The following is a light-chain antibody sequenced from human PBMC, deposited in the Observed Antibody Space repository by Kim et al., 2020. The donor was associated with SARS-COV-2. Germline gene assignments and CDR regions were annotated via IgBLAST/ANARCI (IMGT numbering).Light chain of an antibody. CDR3: SSYTRRSTLL. V-gene: IGLV2-14*03. Sequence: GQSITSSCTGTSSYVGGYNYVSWYQQHPGKFPKLMIYDVSSRPSGVSNRFSGSKSGNTASLTISGLQTEDEADYYFSSYTRRSTLLFCAGTQLTVL. J-gene: IGLJ2*01. CDR1: SSYVGGYNY. CDR2: DVS.